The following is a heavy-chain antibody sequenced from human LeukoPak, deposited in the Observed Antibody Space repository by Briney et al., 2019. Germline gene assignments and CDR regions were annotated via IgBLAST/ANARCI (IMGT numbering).Heavy chain of an antibody. CDR2: IRSGDSSI. CDR3: ARGHYGLDY. CDR1: GFTFSDHY. J-gene: IGHJ4*02. D-gene: IGHD4-17*01. Sequence: GGSLRLSCAASGFTFSDHYMSWIRQAPGNGLEWVSYIRSGDSSIYYADSVKGRFTISRDNAKNSLYLQMSSLRAEDTAVYYCARGHYGLDYWGQGTLVTVSS. V-gene: IGHV3-11*01.